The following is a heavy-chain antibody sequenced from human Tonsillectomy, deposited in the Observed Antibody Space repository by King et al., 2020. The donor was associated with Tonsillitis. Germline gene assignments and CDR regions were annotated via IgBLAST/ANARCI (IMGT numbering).Heavy chain of an antibody. CDR2: IYYSGST. Sequence: VQLQESGPGLVKPSETLSLTCTVSGGSISSYYWSWIRQPPGKGLEWIGYIYYSGSTNYNPSLKSRVTISVDTSKNQFSLKLSSVTAADTAVYYCASTPQYSCYDLRDYFYYYGMDVWGQGPTVTVS. CDR1: GGSISSYY. CDR3: ASTPQYSCYDLRDYFYYYGMDV. D-gene: IGHD5-12*01. V-gene: IGHV4-59*08. J-gene: IGHJ6*02.